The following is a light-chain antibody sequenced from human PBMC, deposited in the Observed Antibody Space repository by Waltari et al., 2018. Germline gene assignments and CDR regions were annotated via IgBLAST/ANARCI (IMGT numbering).Light chain of an antibody. CDR1: QRVNTN. V-gene: IGKV3-15*01. J-gene: IGKJ5*01. Sequence: EILMTQSPGTLTVSPGDTVTPSCRASQRVNTNLAWYQQKPGQAPRLLIYGASNRATGTPARFSGSGSGTEFSLAISGLQSEDFAVYYCQQYNDWPPITFGQGTRLEIK. CDR2: GAS. CDR3: QQYNDWPPIT.